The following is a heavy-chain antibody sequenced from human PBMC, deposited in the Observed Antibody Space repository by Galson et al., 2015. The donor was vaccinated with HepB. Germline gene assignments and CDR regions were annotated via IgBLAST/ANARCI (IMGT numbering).Heavy chain of an antibody. Sequence: SLRLSCAASGFTFSNYWMSWVRQAPGKGLEWVANIKRDGSETYYVDSVEGRFTISRDNSKNLLYLQMNSLRAEDTGVYYCATIRAGSAVYWGQGTLVTVSS. CDR3: ATIRAGSAVY. V-gene: IGHV3-7*03. J-gene: IGHJ4*02. CDR1: GFTFSNYW. D-gene: IGHD5-24*01. CDR2: IKRDGSET.